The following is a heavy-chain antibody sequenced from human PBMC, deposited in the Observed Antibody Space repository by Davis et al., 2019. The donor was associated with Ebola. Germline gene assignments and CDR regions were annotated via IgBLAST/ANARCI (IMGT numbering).Heavy chain of an antibody. V-gene: IGHV5-51*01. J-gene: IGHJ4*02. Sequence: GESLKISCKTSGYYFTDYWIGWVRQMPGKGLEWMGIIYPGDSHTRYSPSFQGQVTISVDKSISTAYLQWNRLKASDTAIYYCARSPGRSSGWYFDFWGQGILVTVSS. D-gene: IGHD6-19*01. CDR1: GYYFTDYW. CDR2: IYPGDSHT. CDR3: ARSPGRSSGWYFDF.